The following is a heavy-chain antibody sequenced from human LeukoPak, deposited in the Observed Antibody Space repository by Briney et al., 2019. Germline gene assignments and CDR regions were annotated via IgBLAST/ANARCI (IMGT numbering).Heavy chain of an antibody. V-gene: IGHV3-23*01. J-gene: IGHJ6*02. CDR2: ISGSGGST. D-gene: IGHD1-26*01. Sequence: GGSLRLSCAASGFTFSSYAMSWVRQAPGKGLEWVSAISGSGGSTYYADSVKGRFTISRDNSKNTLYLQMNSLRAEDTAVYYCARDPQEDIVGVPCCYYGMDVWGQGTTVTVSS. CDR1: GFTFSSYA. CDR3: ARDPQEDIVGVPCCYYGMDV.